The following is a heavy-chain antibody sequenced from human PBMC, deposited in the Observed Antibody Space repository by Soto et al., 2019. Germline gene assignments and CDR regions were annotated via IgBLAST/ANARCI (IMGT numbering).Heavy chain of an antibody. CDR2: ISYDGSNK. V-gene: IGHV3-30*18. J-gene: IGHJ4*02. Sequence: QVQLVESGGGVVQPGRSLRLSCAASGFTFSSYGMHWVRQAPGKGLEWVAVISYDGSNKYYADSVKGRFTISRDNSKNTLYLQMNSLRAEDTAVYYCAKDWGQRGYSYGYAWAVADYFDYWGQGTLVTVSS. CDR1: GFTFSSYG. CDR3: AKDWGQRGYSYGYAWAVADYFDY. D-gene: IGHD5-18*01.